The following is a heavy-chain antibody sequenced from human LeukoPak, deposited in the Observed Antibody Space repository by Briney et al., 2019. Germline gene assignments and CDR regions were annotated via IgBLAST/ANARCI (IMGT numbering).Heavy chain of an antibody. D-gene: IGHD3-10*01. V-gene: IGHV4-39*07. CDR1: GGSISSSSYY. Sequence: PSETLSLTCTVSGGSISSSSYYWGWIRQPPGKGLEWIGSIYYSGSTYHNPSLKSRVTISVDTSKNQFSLKLSSVTAADTAVYYCARDTQLGYGFGELYFNYWGQGTLVTVSS. J-gene: IGHJ4*02. CDR2: IYYSGST. CDR3: ARDTQLGYGFGELYFNY.